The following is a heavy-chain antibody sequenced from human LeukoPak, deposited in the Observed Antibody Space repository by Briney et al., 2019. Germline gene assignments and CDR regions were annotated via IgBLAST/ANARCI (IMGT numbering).Heavy chain of an antibody. J-gene: IGHJ5*02. Sequence: KPSETLSLTCAVSGYSISSGYYWGWIRQPPGKGLEWIGSIYHSGSTYYNPSLKSRVTISVDTSKNQFSLKLSSVTAADTAVYSCAREGRQQLVLVDPWGQGTLVTVSS. D-gene: IGHD6-13*01. CDR2: IYHSGST. CDR1: GYSISSGYY. V-gene: IGHV4-38-2*02. CDR3: AREGRQQLVLVDP.